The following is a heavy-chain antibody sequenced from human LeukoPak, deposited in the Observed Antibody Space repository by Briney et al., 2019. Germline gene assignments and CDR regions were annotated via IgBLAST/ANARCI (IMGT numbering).Heavy chain of an antibody. CDR1: GYTFTGYY. CDR3: ARDKDPRFGESVWFDP. CDR2: INPNSGGT. V-gene: IGHV1-2*02. D-gene: IGHD3-10*01. Sequence: ASVKVSCKASGYTFTGYYMHWVRQAPGQGLEWMGGINPNSGGTNYAQKFQGRVTMIRDTSISTAYMELSRLRSADTAVYSCARDKDPRFGESVWFDPWGQGTLVTVSS. J-gene: IGHJ5*02.